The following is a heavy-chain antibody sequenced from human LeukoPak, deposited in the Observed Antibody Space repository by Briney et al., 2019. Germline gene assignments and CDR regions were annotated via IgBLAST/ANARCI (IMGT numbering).Heavy chain of an antibody. Sequence: SETLSLTCTVSGGSISSYYWSWIRQPPGKGLEWIGYIYYSGSTNYNPSLKSRVTISVDTSKNQFSLKLSSVTAADTAVYYCARRARQWLVRKDAFDIWGQGTMVTVSS. V-gene: IGHV4-59*12. J-gene: IGHJ3*02. CDR1: GGSISSYY. CDR2: IYYSGST. CDR3: ARRARQWLVRKDAFDI. D-gene: IGHD6-19*01.